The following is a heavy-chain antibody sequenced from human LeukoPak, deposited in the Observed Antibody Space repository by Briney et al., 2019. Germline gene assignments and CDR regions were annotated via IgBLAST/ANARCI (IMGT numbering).Heavy chain of an antibody. CDR3: ARGYEGMDV. Sequence: GGSLRLSCAASGFTFSSYWMHWVRHAPGKGLVWVSRINSDGSSTSYAHSVKGPLTISRDNAKNALYLQMNRLRVEDTAVYDCARGYEGMDVWGQGPTVTVS. J-gene: IGHJ6*02. V-gene: IGHV3-74*01. CDR2: INSDGSST. D-gene: IGHD1-1*01. CDR1: GFTFSSYW.